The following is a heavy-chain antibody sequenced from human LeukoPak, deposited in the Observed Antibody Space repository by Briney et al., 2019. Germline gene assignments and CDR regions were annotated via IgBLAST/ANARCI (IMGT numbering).Heavy chain of an antibody. Sequence: GGSLRLSCAASGFTVSSNYMTWVRQAPGKGLEWVSVIYSGVGTYYADSVKGRFTISRDNSKNTLYLQMNSLRADDTAVCYCATSSIVTGYCSSSSCPYYFDYWGQGALVTVSS. J-gene: IGHJ4*02. D-gene: IGHD2-2*01. CDR1: GFTVSSNY. CDR3: ATSSIVTGYCSSSSCPYYFDY. V-gene: IGHV3-66*01. CDR2: IYSGVGT.